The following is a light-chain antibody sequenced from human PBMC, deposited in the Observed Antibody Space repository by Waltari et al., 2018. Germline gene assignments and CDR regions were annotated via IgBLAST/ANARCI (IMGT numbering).Light chain of an antibody. CDR2: AES. Sequence: DIQLTQSPSSLSASVGDRVTITCRASQSIRGYLNWYQQKSGEAPKLLIYAESTLQSGVPSRFSGGGSETDFTLTITTLQPEDFATYYCQQSYSVPPVTFGGGTKVEIK. CDR1: QSIRGY. J-gene: IGKJ4*01. CDR3: QQSYSVPPVT. V-gene: IGKV1-39*01.